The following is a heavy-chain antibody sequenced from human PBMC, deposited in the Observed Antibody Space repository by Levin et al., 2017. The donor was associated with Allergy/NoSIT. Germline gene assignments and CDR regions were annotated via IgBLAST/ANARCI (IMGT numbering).Heavy chain of an antibody. J-gene: IGHJ4*02. CDR1: GFSLSSSGVA. Sequence: SGPTLVKPTQTLTLTCTFSGFSLSSSGVAVAWIRQPPEKALEWLALIYWDDEKRHSPSLKNRLTIAKDTSNNQVVLTLTNMDAVDTGTYYCGHRAPMTAGGLDFWGQGTQVTV. CDR2: IYWDDEK. V-gene: IGHV2-5*02. D-gene: IGHD3-22*01. CDR3: GHRAPMTAGGLDF.